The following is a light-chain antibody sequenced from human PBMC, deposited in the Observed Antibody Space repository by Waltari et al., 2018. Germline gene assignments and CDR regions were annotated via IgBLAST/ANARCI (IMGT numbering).Light chain of an antibody. CDR2: DAS. CDR3: HQYGSSPLT. J-gene: IGKJ4*01. CDR1: QSVSSNY. V-gene: IGKV3-20*01. Sequence: EIVLTQSPGTLSLSPGERATLSCRASQSVSSNYLAWYQQKPGQAPRLLIYDASNSATGIPDRFSGSGSGTDFTLTISRLEPEDFAVYYCHQYGSSPLTFGGGTKVEIK.